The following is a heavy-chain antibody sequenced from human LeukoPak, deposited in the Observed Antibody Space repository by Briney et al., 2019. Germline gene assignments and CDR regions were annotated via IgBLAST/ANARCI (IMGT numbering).Heavy chain of an antibody. J-gene: IGHJ5*02. CDR1: GGSFSGYY. Sequence: SETLSLTCAVYGGSFSGYYWSWIRQPPGKGLEWIGEINHSGSTNYNPSLKSRVTISVDTSKNQFSLKLSSVTAADTAVYYCARGSPWDNWFDPWGQGTLVTVS. V-gene: IGHV4-34*01. CDR2: INHSGST. D-gene: IGHD1-26*01. CDR3: ARGSPWDNWFDP.